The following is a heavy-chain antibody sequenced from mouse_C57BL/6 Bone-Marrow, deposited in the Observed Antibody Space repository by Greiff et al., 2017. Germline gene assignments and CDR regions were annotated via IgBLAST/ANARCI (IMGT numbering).Heavy chain of an antibody. J-gene: IGHJ1*03. CDR3: TTHPYYYGSSYTYWYFDV. D-gene: IGHD1-1*01. CDR2: IDPENGDT. CDR1: GFNIKDDY. V-gene: IGHV14-4*01. Sequence: VQLQQSGAELVRPGASVKLSCTASGFNIKDDYMHWVKQRPEQGLEWIGWIDPENGDTEYASKFQGKATITADTSSNTAYLQLSSLTSEDTAVYYCTTHPYYYGSSYTYWYFDVWGTGTTVTVSS.